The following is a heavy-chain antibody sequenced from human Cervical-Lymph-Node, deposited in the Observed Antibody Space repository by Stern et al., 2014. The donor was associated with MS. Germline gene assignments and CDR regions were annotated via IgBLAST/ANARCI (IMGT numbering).Heavy chain of an antibody. CDR1: GFTFSSHD. V-gene: IGHV3-13*01. J-gene: IGHJ6*02. Sequence: EVQLVESGGGMVQPGGSLRLSCAASGFTFSSHDMHWVRQAAGEGLEWVSAIGTAGDTYYPGSVKGRFTISREDAKSSLYLQMNSLRAGDTAVYYCARSATLRGVIIGYVMDVWGQGTTVTVSS. CDR2: IGTAGDT. CDR3: ARSATLRGVIIGYVMDV. D-gene: IGHD3-10*01.